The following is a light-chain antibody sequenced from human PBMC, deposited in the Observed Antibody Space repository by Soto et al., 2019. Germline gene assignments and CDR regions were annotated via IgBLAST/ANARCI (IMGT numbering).Light chain of an antibody. V-gene: IGKV1-5*01. CDR1: QSISSW. CDR2: DAS. Sequence: DIQMTQSPSTLSTSGGDRVTITCRASQSISSWLAWYQQKPGKAPKLLIYDASSLESGVPSRFISSGSGTEFTLTISSLQPDDFATYYCQQYNSYSTFGQGTKVEIK. J-gene: IGKJ1*01. CDR3: QQYNSYST.